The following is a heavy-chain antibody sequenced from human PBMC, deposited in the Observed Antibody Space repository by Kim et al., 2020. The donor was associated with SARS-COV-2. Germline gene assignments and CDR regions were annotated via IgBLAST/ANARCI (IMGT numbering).Heavy chain of an antibody. Sequence: NPSLKSRVTLSVDTSKNQFSLKLTSMTAADTALYYCARTRRLGSSWGLDYWGRGTRVTVSS. D-gene: IGHD2-15*01. CDR3: ARTRRLGSSWGLDY. J-gene: IGHJ4*02. V-gene: IGHV4-39*07.